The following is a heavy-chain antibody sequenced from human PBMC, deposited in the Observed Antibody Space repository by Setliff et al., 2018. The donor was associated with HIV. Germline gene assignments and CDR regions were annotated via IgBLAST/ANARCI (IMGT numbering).Heavy chain of an antibody. CDR3: ARPDDSTGYYPTFLDY. CDR2: IKQDGSEK. D-gene: IGHD3-22*01. J-gene: IGHJ4*02. V-gene: IGHV3-7*03. Sequence: PGGSLRLSCAASRFIFSNYWMSWVRQAPGKGLEWVAYIKQDGSEKYYVDSVKGRFTISRDNAKNSVYLQMNSLRVEDTAHYYCARPDDSTGYYPTFLDYWGQGTLVTSPQ. CDR1: RFIFSNYW.